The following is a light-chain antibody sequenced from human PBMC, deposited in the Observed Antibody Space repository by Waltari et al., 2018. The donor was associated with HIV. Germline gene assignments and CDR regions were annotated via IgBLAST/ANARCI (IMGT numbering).Light chain of an antibody. V-gene: IGLV2-18*01. CDR1: RGDVPTYNR. CDR3: ALYTTRNII. Sequence: QSALTQPPSVSGFPGPSVTISCTGFRGDVPTYNRVSWYPRPPNTAPKLILYEVYNRPSGVPDRFSGSQSGDMASLTVSGLQTEDEADYYCALYTTRNIIFGGGTNLVVL. CDR2: EVY. J-gene: IGLJ2*01.